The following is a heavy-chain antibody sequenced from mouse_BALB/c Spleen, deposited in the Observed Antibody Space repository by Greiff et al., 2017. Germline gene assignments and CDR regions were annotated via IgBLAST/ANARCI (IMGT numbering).Heavy chain of an antibody. CDR1: GFSLTSYG. V-gene: IGHV2-2*02. D-gene: IGHD4-1*01. Sequence: QVQLQQSGPGLVQPSQSLSITCTVSGFSLTSYGVHWVRQSPGKGLEWLGVIWSGGSTDYNAAFISRLSISKDNSKSQVFFKMNSLQANDTAIYYCARKGTGTGWFAYWGQGTLVTVSA. CDR2: IWSGGST. J-gene: IGHJ3*01. CDR3: ARKGTGTGWFAY.